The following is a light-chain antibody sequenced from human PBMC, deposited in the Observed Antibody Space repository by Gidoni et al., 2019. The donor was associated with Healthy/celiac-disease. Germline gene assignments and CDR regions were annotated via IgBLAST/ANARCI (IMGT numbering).Light chain of an antibody. Sequence: EIGRTQSPLSRPVTPGEPASISCRSSQSLLHSNGYNYLDWYLQKPGQSPQLLIYLGSNRASGVPDRFSGSGSGTDFTLKISRVEAEDVGVYYCMQALQTGVTFGPGTKVDIK. CDR3: MQALQTGVT. CDR2: LGS. V-gene: IGKV2-28*01. CDR1: QSLLHSNGYNY. J-gene: IGKJ3*01.